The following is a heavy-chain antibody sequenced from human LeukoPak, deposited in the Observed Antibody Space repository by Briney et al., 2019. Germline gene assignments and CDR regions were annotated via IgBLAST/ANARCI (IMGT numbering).Heavy chain of an antibody. CDR1: GYTFTSYD. D-gene: IGHD2-2*01. CDR2: MNPNNGNT. J-gene: IGHJ5*02. CDR3: ARGGDIVVVPAAIVGP. V-gene: IGHV1-8*01. Sequence: ASVKVSCKASGYTFTSYDINWVRQASGQGLEWMGWMNPNNGNTGYPQKFQGRVTMTRNTSISPAYLELSSLRSEDTAVYYCARGGDIVVVPAAIVGPWGQGTLVTVSS.